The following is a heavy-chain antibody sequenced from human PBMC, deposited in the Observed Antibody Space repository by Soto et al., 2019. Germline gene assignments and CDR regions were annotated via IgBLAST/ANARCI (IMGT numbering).Heavy chain of an antibody. D-gene: IGHD3-22*01. Sequence: ASVEVSCKXSGYTFTSYYMHWVRQAPGQGLEWMGIINPSGGSTSYAQKFQGRVTMTRDTSTSTVYMELSSLRSEDTAVYYCARGLEWLLPHDAFDIWGQGTMVTVSS. CDR1: GYTFTSYY. CDR3: ARGLEWLLPHDAFDI. CDR2: INPSGGST. J-gene: IGHJ3*02. V-gene: IGHV1-46*01.